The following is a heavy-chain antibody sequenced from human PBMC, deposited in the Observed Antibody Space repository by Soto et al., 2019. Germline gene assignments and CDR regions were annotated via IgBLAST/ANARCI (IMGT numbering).Heavy chain of an antibody. CDR1: GFTFSSYA. V-gene: IGHV3-23*01. J-gene: IGHJ4*02. CDR3: AKDAATYYYDSSGYYFDY. Sequence: GESLKISCAASGFTFSSYAMSWVRQAPGKGLEWVSAISGSGGSTYYADSVKGRFTISRDNSKNTLYLQMNSLRAEDTAVYYCAKDAATYYYDSSGYYFDYWGQGTLVTVSS. D-gene: IGHD3-22*01. CDR2: ISGSGGST.